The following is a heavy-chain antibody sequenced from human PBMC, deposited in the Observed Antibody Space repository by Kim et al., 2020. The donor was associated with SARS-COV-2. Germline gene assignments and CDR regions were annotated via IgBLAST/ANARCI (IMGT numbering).Heavy chain of an antibody. CDR1: GFTFSTFA. CDR3: AKSFSGSYFGYDY. Sequence: GGSLRLSCAASGFTFSTFAMNWVRQAPGKGLEWVAVISYDGSNKYYADSVKGRFTISRDNSKNTLYLQMNSLRIEDTAVYYCAKSFSGSYFGYDYWGQGTLVTVSS. CDR2: ISYDGSNK. J-gene: IGHJ4*02. D-gene: IGHD1-26*01. V-gene: IGHV3-30*18.